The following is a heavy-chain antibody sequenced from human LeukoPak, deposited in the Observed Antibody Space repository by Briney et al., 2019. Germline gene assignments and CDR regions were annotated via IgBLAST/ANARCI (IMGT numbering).Heavy chain of an antibody. CDR3: VRGSSTWSPLGDY. CDR2: ISPDGSTT. CDR1: GFTFSTYW. V-gene: IGHV3-74*01. D-gene: IGHD6-13*01. Sequence: GGSLRLSCAASGFTFSTYWMHWVRQAPGQGPVWVSRISPDGSTTTYADSVRGRFSISRDHAKNTLYMQMNSLRVDDTAVYYCVRGSSTWSPLGDYWGQGTLVTVST. J-gene: IGHJ4*02.